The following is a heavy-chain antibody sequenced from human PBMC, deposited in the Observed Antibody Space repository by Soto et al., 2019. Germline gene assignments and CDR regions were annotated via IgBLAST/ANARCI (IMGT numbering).Heavy chain of an antibody. Sequence: EVQLVESGGGLVEPGGSLRPSCAASGFTFSAYSMNWVRQAPGKGREWVSSINEDSTSIYPAPSAGGRFTISSDNAVESLSLQVTSLRAEETVVYYCVRGFGRYFRTGYRAVWGDWAAVTVSS. CDR2: INEDSTSI. CDR3: VRGFGRYFRTGYRAV. V-gene: IGHV3-21*02. D-gene: IGHD3-9*01. J-gene: IGHJ6*04. CDR1: GFTFSAYS.